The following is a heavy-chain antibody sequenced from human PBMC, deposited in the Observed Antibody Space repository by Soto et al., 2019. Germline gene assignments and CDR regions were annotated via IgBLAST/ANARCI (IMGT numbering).Heavy chain of an antibody. CDR2: INHSGST. CDR3: ARGGRFGELFQGRIDY. V-gene: IGHV4-34*01. CDR1: GGSFSGYY. J-gene: IGHJ4*02. Sequence: SETLSLTCAVYGGSFSGYYWSWIRQPPGKGLEWIGEINHSGSTNYNPSLKSRVTISVDTSKNQFSLKLSSVTAADTAVYYCARGGRFGELFQGRIDYWGQGTLVTVSS. D-gene: IGHD3-10*01.